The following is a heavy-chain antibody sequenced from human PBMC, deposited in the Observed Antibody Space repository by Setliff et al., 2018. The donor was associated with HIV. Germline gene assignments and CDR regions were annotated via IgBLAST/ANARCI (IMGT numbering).Heavy chain of an antibody. CDR1: GFSFNNAW. Sequence: PSETLRLSCAASGFSFNNAWMSWVRQAPGKGLEWIGEINHTGITNYNPSLKSRVTISVDKSKNQFSLTLSSVTTADTAVYYCATYADRESNRFDPWGQGILVTVSS. CDR2: INHTGIT. D-gene: IGHD3-10*01. CDR3: ATYADRESNRFDP. V-gene: IGHV4-4*02. J-gene: IGHJ5*02.